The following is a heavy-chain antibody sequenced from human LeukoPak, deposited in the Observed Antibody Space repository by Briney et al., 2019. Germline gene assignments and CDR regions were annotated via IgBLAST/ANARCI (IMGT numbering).Heavy chain of an antibody. V-gene: IGHV6-1*01. CDR2: TSYRSKWYN. J-gene: IGHJ3*02. CDR3: ARGNSDLRAFDI. Sequence: SQTLSLTCAISGDSVSSNSATWNWVRQSPSRGLEWLGRTSYRSKWYNDYAVSVKSRITINPDTSKNQFSLQLNSVTPEDTAVYYCARGNSDLRAFDIWGQGTMVTVSS. CDR1: GDSVSSNSAT. D-gene: IGHD1-26*01.